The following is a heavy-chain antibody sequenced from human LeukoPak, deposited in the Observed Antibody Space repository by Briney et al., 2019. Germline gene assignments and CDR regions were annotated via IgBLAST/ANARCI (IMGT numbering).Heavy chain of an antibody. Sequence: VRSLRLPCAASGFTLSSYAMSWVGQAPRKGLEWGSAISGSGGSTYYADSVKGRFTISRDNSKNTLYLQMNSLRAEDTAVYYCAKNPMVRGVILPSYFDYWGQGTLVTVSS. J-gene: IGHJ4*02. V-gene: IGHV3-23*01. CDR1: GFTLSSYA. CDR3: AKNPMVRGVILPSYFDY. D-gene: IGHD3-10*01. CDR2: ISGSGGST.